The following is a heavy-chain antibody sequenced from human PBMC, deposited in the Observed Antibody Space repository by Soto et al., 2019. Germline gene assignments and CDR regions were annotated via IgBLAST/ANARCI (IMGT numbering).Heavy chain of an antibody. CDR3: ARDGEDFTILAPLGYYYMDV. J-gene: IGHJ6*03. CDR1: GYTFTSYG. D-gene: IGHD3-3*01. V-gene: IGHV1-18*01. Sequence: GASVKVSCKASGYTFTSYGISWVRQAPGQGLEWMGWISAYNGNTNYAQKLQGRVTMTRDTSTSTAYMELSSLRSEDTAVYYCARDGEDFTILAPLGYYYMDVWGKGTTVTVSS. CDR2: ISAYNGNT.